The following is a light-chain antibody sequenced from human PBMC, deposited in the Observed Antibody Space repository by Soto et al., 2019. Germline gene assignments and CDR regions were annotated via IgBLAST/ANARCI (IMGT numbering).Light chain of an antibody. Sequence: EIVMPQSPATLSVSPGERATLSCRASQSVSSNLAWYQQKPGQAPRLLIYGASTRATGIPARFSGSGSGTESTLTISSLQSEDFAVYYCQQYNNWPPWTFGQGTKVEIK. V-gene: IGKV3-15*01. CDR1: QSVSSN. CDR2: GAS. CDR3: QQYNNWPPWT. J-gene: IGKJ1*01.